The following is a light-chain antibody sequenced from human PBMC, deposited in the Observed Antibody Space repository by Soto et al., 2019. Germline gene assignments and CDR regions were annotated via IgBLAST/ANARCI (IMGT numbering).Light chain of an antibody. V-gene: IGKV3-15*01. Sequence: EIIMTQSPATLSVSPGERVTLSCRASQSISGNLAWYQHKPGQAPRLLISGASTRATGIPARFSGSGSGTEFTLTISSLQSEDFAVYYCQQYNNWWTFGQGTKVDIK. J-gene: IGKJ1*01. CDR3: QQYNNWWT. CDR1: QSISGN. CDR2: GAS.